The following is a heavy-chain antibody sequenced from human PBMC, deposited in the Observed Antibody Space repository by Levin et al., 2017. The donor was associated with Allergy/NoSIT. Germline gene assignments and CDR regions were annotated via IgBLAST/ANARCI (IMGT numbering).Heavy chain of an antibody. Sequence: SQTLSLTCTVSGGSIRSYYWSWIRQPPGKGLEWIGYIYYSGSTNYNPSLKSRVTISVDTSKNQFSLKLSSVTAADTAVYYCARPISSNRYYDILTGYPHPDAFDIWGQGTMVTVSS. CDR1: GGSIRSYY. J-gene: IGHJ3*02. V-gene: IGHV4-59*08. CDR3: ARPISSNRYYDILTGYPHPDAFDI. D-gene: IGHD3-9*01. CDR2: IYYSGST.